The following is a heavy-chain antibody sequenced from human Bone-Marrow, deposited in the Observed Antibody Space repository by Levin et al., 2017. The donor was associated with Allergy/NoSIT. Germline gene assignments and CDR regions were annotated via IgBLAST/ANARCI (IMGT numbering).Heavy chain of an antibody. CDR3: ARGGIRGHYFDDVSGLDV. J-gene: IGHJ6*02. CDR2: IIPVFGTI. CDR1: GDPFSDYA. V-gene: IGHV1-69*01. Sequence: KISCRASGDPFSDYAINWVRQAPGQGLQWMGGIIPVFGTIKYAQRFQDRVTISADESTTAIYMEVSSLRSEDTAVYYCARGGIRGHYFDDVSGLDVWGQGTSVTVSS. D-gene: IGHD1-26*01.